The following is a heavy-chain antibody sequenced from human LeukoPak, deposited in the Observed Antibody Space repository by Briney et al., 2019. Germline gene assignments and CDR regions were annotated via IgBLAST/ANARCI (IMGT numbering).Heavy chain of an antibody. J-gene: IGHJ4*02. CDR2: ISSGSRYT. V-gene: IGHV3-11*05. Sequence: GGSLRLSCAASGFTFSDYYMSRIRQAPGKGLEWVSYISSGSRYTNYADSVKGRFTISRDNAKNSLYLQMNSLRAEDTAVYYCARDRRTYGGGGFFDYWGQGTLVTVSS. CDR1: GFTFSDYY. CDR3: ARDRRTYGGGGFFDY. D-gene: IGHD4-23*01.